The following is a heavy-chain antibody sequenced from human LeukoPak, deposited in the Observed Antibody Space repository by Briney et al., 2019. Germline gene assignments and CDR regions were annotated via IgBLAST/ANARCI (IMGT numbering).Heavy chain of an antibody. J-gene: IGHJ6*03. CDR3: ARVHNTGYFPHYSYYYMVV. D-gene: IGHD3-9*01. CDR1: GDSISSYY. V-gene: IGHV4-4*07. CDR2: IYTSGST. Sequence: SETLSLTCTVSGDSISSYYWGWIRQPAGRGLEWIGRIYTSGSTNYNPSLKSRVTMSVDTSKNQFSLKLSSVTAADTAVYYCARVHNTGYFPHYSYYYMVVWGRGTTVTVSS.